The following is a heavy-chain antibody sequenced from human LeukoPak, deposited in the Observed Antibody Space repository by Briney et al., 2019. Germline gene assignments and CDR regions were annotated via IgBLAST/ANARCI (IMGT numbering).Heavy chain of an antibody. V-gene: IGHV3-33*01. Sequence: GGSLRLSCAASGFTFSSYGMHWVRQAPGKGLEWVAVIWYDGSNKYYADSVKGRFTISRDNAKNSLYLQMNSLRAEDTAVYYCARVYYGSGSYYDWGQGTLVTVSS. CDR2: IWYDGSNK. J-gene: IGHJ4*02. CDR1: GFTFSSYG. CDR3: ARVYYGSGSYYD. D-gene: IGHD3-10*01.